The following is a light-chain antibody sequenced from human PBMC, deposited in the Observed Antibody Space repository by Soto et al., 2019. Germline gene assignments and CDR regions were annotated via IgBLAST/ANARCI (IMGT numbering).Light chain of an antibody. CDR3: QQYGRSPCT. J-gene: IGKJ1*01. CDR1: QSVSSNY. CDR2: GAS. Sequence: ENVLTQSPGTVSLSLGDRATLSCRASQSVSSNYLAWYQQKPGQAPRLLIYGASSRATGIPDRFSGSGSGTDFTLTISRLEPQDFVVYYCQQYGRSPCTFGQGTKVEIK. V-gene: IGKV3-20*01.